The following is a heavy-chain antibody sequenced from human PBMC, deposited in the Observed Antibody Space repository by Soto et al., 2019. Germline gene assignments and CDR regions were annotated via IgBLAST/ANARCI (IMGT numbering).Heavy chain of an antibody. J-gene: IGHJ3*01. D-gene: IGHD3-22*01. CDR2: IKQDGSEK. Sequence: GGSLGLSCAASGFTFSSYWMSWVRQAPGKGLEWVANIKQDGSEKYYVDSVKGRFTISRDNSKNTLYLQMNSLRAEDTAVYYCAKDHTYYYDSSGYYYETPHAFDLWGQGTLVTVPS. V-gene: IGHV3-7*05. CDR1: GFTFSSYW. CDR3: AKDHTYYYDSSGYYYETPHAFDL.